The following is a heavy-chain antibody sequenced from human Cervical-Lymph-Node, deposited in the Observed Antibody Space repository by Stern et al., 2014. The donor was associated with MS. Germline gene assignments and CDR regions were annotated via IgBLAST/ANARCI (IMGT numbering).Heavy chain of an antibody. D-gene: IGHD2-15*01. CDR2: ISHDGNEK. J-gene: IGHJ6*02. V-gene: IGHV3-30*18. CDR3: AKDRLFCSGGGCDAMDV. Sequence: VQLVESGGGVVQPGRSLRLSWAASGFTLRSYGMHWVRQAPGQGLEWVAVISHDGNEKSYTDSVKDRFTISRDNSKNTLYLQMNSLRTEDTAVYYCAKDRLFCSGGGCDAMDVWGQGTTVTVSS. CDR1: GFTLRSYG.